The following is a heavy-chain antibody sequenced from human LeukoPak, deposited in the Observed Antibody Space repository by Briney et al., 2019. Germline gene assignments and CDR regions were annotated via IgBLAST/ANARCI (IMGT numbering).Heavy chain of an antibody. Sequence: GGSLRLSCAASEFSVGSNYMTWVRQAPGKGLEWVSLIYSGGSTYYADSVKGRFTISRDNSKNTLYLQMNSLRAEDTAVYYCAKERTHLAATRYFDYWGQGTLVTVSS. J-gene: IGHJ4*02. D-gene: IGHD2-15*01. CDR3: AKERTHLAATRYFDY. CDR1: EFSVGSNY. V-gene: IGHV3-66*01. CDR2: IYSGGST.